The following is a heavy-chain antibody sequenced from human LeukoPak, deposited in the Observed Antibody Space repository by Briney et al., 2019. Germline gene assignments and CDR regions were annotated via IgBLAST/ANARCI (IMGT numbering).Heavy chain of an antibody. Sequence: SETLSLTCTVSGGSISSSSYYWGWIRQPPGKGLEWIGSIYHSGSTNYNQSLKSRVTISVDKSKNQFSLKLSSVTAADTAVYYCARTFGYSYGYYFDFWGQGTLVTVSS. J-gene: IGHJ4*02. D-gene: IGHD5-18*01. CDR2: IYHSGST. V-gene: IGHV4-39*07. CDR3: ARTFGYSYGYYFDF. CDR1: GGSISSSSYY.